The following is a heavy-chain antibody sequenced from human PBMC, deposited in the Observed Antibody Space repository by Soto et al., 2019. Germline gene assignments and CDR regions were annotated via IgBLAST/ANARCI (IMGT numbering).Heavy chain of an antibody. CDR2: INPNSGNI. CDR1: GKTLTSYD. V-gene: IGHV1-8*01. Sequence: ASVTGSCKASGKTLTSYDINWVRPAIGHGLEWMGWINPNSGNIGYAQKFQGRVTMTRDTAIRTAYMEVSRLRSDDTAVYYCARGRASGSYYRLDDWGQGTLVTVSS. J-gene: IGHJ4*02. CDR3: ARGRASGSYYRLDD. D-gene: IGHD3-10*01.